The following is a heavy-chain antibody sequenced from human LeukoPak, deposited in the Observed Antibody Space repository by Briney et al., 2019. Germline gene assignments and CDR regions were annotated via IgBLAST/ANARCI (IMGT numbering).Heavy chain of an antibody. CDR3: AAQTIFGVVVDY. J-gene: IGHJ4*02. Sequence: GGSLRLSCAASGFTVSSNYMSWVRQAPGKGLEWVSVIYSGGSTYYADSVKGRFTISRDNSKNTLYLQMNSLRAEDTAVYYCAAQTIFGVVVDYWGQGTLVTVSS. D-gene: IGHD3-3*01. V-gene: IGHV3-53*01. CDR1: GFTVSSNY. CDR2: IYSGGST.